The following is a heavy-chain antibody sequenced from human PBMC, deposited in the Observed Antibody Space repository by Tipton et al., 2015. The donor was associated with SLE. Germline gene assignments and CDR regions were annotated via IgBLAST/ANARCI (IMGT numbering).Heavy chain of an antibody. J-gene: IGHJ5*02. CDR2: IYTSGST. CDR1: GGSISSYY. Sequence: TLSLTCTVSGGSISSYYWSWIRQPAGKGLEWIGRIYTSGSTNYNPSLKSRVTMSVDTSKNQFSLQLNSVTPEDTAVYYCAREDYRYNWNYRNWFDPWGQGTLVTVSS. CDR3: AREDYRYNWNYRNWFDP. D-gene: IGHD1-7*01. V-gene: IGHV4-4*07.